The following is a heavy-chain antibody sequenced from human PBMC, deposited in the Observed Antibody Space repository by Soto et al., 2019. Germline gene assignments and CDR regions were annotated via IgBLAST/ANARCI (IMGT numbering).Heavy chain of an antibody. D-gene: IGHD6-19*01. CDR2: ISYDGSNK. Sequence: PGGSLRLSCAASGFTFSSYAMHWVRQAPGKGLEWVAVISYDGSNKYYADSVKGRFTISRDNSKNTLYLQMNSLRAEDTAVYYCASRSSGWYFDYWGQGTLVTVSS. CDR3: ASRSSGWYFDY. J-gene: IGHJ4*02. CDR1: GFTFSSYA. V-gene: IGHV3-30-3*01.